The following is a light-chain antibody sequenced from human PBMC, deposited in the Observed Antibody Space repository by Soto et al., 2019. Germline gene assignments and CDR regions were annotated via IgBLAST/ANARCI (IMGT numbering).Light chain of an antibody. J-gene: IGKJ5*01. CDR1: QGIRNY. Sequence: DIQMTQSPASLSASVGDRVTITCRASQGIRNYLAWYQQKPGKVPKLLIYAASTLQSGVPSRFSGSGSGTDFTLTITSLQPEDVATYYCQKYSSVITFGQGTRLEIK. CDR3: QKYSSVIT. CDR2: AAS. V-gene: IGKV1-27*01.